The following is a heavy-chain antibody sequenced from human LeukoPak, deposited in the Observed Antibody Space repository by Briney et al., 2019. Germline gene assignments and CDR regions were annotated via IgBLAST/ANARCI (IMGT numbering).Heavy chain of an antibody. V-gene: IGHV5-51*01. D-gene: IGHD5-12*01. CDR3: ARHDKGYSGYVTLDY. J-gene: IGHJ4*02. CDR1: GYSFTSYW. CDR2: INPGYSDI. Sequence: GESLKISCKGSGYSFTSYWIGWVRQMPWKGLEWMGIINPGYSDIRYSPSFQGQVTISADKSISTAYLQWSSLKASDTAIYYCARHDKGYSGYVTLDYWGQGTLVTVSS.